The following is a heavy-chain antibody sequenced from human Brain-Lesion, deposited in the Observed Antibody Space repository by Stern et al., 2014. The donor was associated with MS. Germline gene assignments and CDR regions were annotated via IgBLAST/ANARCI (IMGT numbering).Heavy chain of an antibody. CDR2: INPKSGGT. Sequence: VQLEESGAEVKKPGASVKVSCKASGYTFTGYYMHWVRQAPGQGLEWMGWINPKSGGTNYAQKFQGWVTMTRDTSINTAYMELSRLRSDDTAVYYCATYYYDSTGYNDFWGKGTLVTVSS. J-gene: IGHJ4*02. V-gene: IGHV1-2*04. CDR3: ATYYYDSTGYNDF. D-gene: IGHD3-22*01. CDR1: GYTFTGYY.